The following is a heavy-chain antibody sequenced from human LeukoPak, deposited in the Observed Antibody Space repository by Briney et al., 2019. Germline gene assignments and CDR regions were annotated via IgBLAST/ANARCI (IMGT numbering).Heavy chain of an antibody. D-gene: IGHD2-15*01. V-gene: IGHV4-39*07. Sequence: SETLSLTCTVSGGSISSSSYYWGWIRQPPGKGLEWIGSIYYSGSTYYNPSLKSRVTISVDTSKNQFSLKLSSVTAADTAVYYCARVGIFCSGGSCYSGPNQRLYYFDYWGQGTLVTVSS. CDR1: GGSISSSSYY. J-gene: IGHJ4*02. CDR2: IYYSGST. CDR3: ARVGIFCSGGSCYSGPNQRLYYFDY.